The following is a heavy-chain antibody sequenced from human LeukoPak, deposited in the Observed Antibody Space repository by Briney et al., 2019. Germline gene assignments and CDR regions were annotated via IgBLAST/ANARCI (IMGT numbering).Heavy chain of an antibody. CDR2: ISYDGSNN. CDR3: AKGSGWEMSYYYYYMDV. D-gene: IGHD1-26*01. Sequence: GGSLRLSCVVSGFTFSNYGMHWVRQAPGKGLEWVAVISYDGSNNYYADSVKGRFTISRDNSKNTLYLQMNSLRAEDTAVYYCAKGSGWEMSYYYYYMDVWGKGTTVTISS. V-gene: IGHV3-30*18. CDR1: GFTFSNYG. J-gene: IGHJ6*03.